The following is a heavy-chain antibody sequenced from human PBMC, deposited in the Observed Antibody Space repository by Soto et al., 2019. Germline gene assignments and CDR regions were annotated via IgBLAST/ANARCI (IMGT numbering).Heavy chain of an antibody. D-gene: IGHD2-2*02. Sequence: GGSLRLSCAASGFTFRSYWMSWVRQAPGKGLEWVANIKEDGSEKYYVDSVKGRFTLSRDNAKNSLQLQMSSLRAEDTAIYFCAPVAYTHGWIFDYCGQGTLVTVSS. CDR2: IKEDGSEK. J-gene: IGHJ4*01. CDR3: APVAYTHGWIFDY. CDR1: GFTFRSYW. V-gene: IGHV3-7*01.